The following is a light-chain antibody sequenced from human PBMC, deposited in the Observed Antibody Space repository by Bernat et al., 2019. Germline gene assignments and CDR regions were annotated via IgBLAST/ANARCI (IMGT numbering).Light chain of an antibody. V-gene: IGLV1-44*01. J-gene: IGLJ1*01. Sequence: QSVLTQSPSASGTPGQRVTISCSGSSSNIGSNAVNWYQHLPGTAPKLLIYSNNQRPSGVPDRFSGSKSGTSASLAISGLQSEDEADYYCAAWDDSLNAYVFGTGAKVTVL. CDR2: SNN. CDR1: SSNIGSNA. CDR3: AAWDDSLNAYV.